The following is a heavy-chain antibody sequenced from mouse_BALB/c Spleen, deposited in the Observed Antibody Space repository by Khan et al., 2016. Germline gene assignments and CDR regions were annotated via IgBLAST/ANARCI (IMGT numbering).Heavy chain of an antibody. CDR1: GYSITSDYA. Sequence: EVQLQESGPGLVKPSQSLSLTCTVTGYSITSDYAWNWIRQFPGNKLEWMGYISYSGSTSYNPSLNSRISITRDTSKNQFFLQLNSVTTDDTSTYYCALGYFDYWGQGTTLTVSS. CDR2: ISYSGST. CDR3: ALGYFDY. J-gene: IGHJ2*01. D-gene: IGHD4-1*01. V-gene: IGHV3-2*02.